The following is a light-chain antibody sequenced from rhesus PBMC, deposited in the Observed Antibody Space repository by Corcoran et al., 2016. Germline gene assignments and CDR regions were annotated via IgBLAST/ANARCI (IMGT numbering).Light chain of an antibody. CDR1: QSFSSS. J-gene: IGKJ1*01. CDR3: QQYYSYPPT. Sequence: DIQMTQSPSSLSASVGDTVTITCRASQSFSSSLAWYQQKPGKAPKLLIYSASSLQSGVPSRFRGSKSGTEFTLTISSLQPEDIASYYCQQYYSYPPTFGQGTKVEIK. CDR2: SAS. V-gene: IGKV1-46*01.